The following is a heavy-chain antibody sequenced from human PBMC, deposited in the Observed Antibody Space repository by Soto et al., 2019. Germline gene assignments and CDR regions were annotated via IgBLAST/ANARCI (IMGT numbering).Heavy chain of an antibody. D-gene: IGHD2-2*02. J-gene: IGHJ6*02. CDR2: ISYHGNNK. V-gene: IGHV3-30*18. CDR3: TKSAHYCSSTSCDTGGRSDYYYYGMDV. CDR1: GFTFSSYC. Sequence: GALRLSCSASGFTFSSYCMDLGRPASGKGVGGGAGISYHGNNKYYAESGKGRFTISRDNSKNTLYLQMNSLRAEGTAVYYCTKSAHYCSSTSCDTGGRSDYYYYGMDVWGQGTTVTVSS.